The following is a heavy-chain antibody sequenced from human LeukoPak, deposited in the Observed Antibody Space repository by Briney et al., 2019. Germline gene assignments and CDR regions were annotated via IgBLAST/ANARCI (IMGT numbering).Heavy chain of an antibody. V-gene: IGHV1-2*02. Sequence: ASVKVSCKASGCTFTGYYMHWVRQAPGQGLEWMGWINPNSGGTNYAQKLQGRVTMTTDTSTSTAYMEQRSLRSDDTAVYYCARDGGYSGYAPSNYWGQGTLVTVSS. J-gene: IGHJ4*02. D-gene: IGHD5-12*01. CDR3: ARDGGYSGYAPSNY. CDR1: GCTFTGYY. CDR2: INPNSGGT.